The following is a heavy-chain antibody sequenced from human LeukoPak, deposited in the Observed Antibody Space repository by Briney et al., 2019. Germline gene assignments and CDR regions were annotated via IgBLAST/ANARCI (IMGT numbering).Heavy chain of an antibody. CDR3: AKAAFWSGYSTSSLYYYGMDV. CDR1: GFTFNNYA. D-gene: IGHD3-3*01. V-gene: IGHV3-23*01. CDR2: ISGSGGST. J-gene: IGHJ6*02. Sequence: GGSLRLSCAASGFTFNNYAMSWVRQAPGKGLEWVSAISGSGGSTYYADSVKGRFTTSRDNSKNTLYLQMNSLRAEDTAVYYCAKAAFWSGYSTSSLYYYGMDVWGQGTTVTVSS.